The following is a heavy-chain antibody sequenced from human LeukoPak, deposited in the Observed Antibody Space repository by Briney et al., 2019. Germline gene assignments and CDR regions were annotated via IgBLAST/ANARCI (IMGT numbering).Heavy chain of an antibody. Sequence: GESLKISCKGSGYSFTSYWIGWVRQMPGKGLEWMGIIYPGDSDTRYSPSFQGQVTISADKSISTAYLQWSSLKASDTAMYYCARRILSIVAAGTRTDYFDYWGQGTLVTVSS. CDR1: GYSFTSYW. D-gene: IGHD6-13*01. J-gene: IGHJ4*02. V-gene: IGHV5-51*01. CDR3: ARRILSIVAAGTRTDYFDY. CDR2: IYPGDSDT.